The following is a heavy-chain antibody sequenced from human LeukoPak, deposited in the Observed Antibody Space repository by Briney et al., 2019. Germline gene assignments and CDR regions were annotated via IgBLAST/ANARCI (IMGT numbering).Heavy chain of an antibody. CDR1: GFTFDYYT. CDR3: VKGRRRGYAYGTLES. D-gene: IGHD5-18*01. V-gene: IGHV3-43*01. Sequence: GGSLRLSCAASGFTFDYYTMYWVRQGPAKGLEWVSLISMDGVNTFYADSVKGRFTISRDNNKNSLYLQMNGLRTDDTGLYYCVKGRRRGYAYGTLESWGQGTLVTVSS. CDR2: ISMDGVNT. J-gene: IGHJ4*02.